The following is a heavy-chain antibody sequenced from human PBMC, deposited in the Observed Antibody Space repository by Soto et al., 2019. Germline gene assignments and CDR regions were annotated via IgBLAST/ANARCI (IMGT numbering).Heavy chain of an antibody. D-gene: IGHD1-26*01. Sequence: GGSLRLSCAASGLDFSSEVMCWVRQAPGKGLEWVSSISGSGRTIYHADSMRGRFAISRDNSKNSLYLQLNNLRVDDTAVYYCAKVGPSYYYYYGMDVWGQGTTVTVSS. J-gene: IGHJ6*02. V-gene: IGHV3-23*01. CDR2: ISGSGRTI. CDR1: GLDFSSEV. CDR3: AKVGPSYYYYYGMDV.